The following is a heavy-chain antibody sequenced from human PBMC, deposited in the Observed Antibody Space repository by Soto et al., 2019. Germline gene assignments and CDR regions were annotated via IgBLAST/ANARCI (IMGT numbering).Heavy chain of an antibody. D-gene: IGHD5-18*01. V-gene: IGHV4-61*01. Sequence: QVQLQESGPGLVKPSETLCLTCTVSGDSVSSENYYWTWIRQPPGKGLEWIGYIYSSGSTNYNPSLKSRVTISLDTSSNQFSLNSTSVTAADTAVYYCARDIRGYSRAFDYWGQGTLVTVSS. CDR2: IYSSGST. CDR3: ARDIRGYSRAFDY. CDR1: GDSVSSENYY. J-gene: IGHJ4*02.